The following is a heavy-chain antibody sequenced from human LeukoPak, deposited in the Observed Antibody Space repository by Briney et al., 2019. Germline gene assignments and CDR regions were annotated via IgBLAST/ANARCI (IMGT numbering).Heavy chain of an antibody. CDR2: IIPIFGTA. CDR3: ARDEFGRDWLGFGELLYIG. D-gene: IGHD3-10*01. J-gene: IGHJ4*02. CDR1: GGTFSSYA. Sequence: SVKVSCKASGGTFSSYAISGVRQAPGQGLEWMGRIIPIFGTANYAQKFQGRVTITTDESTSTAYMELSSLRSEDTAVYYCARDEFGRDWLGFGELLYIGWGQGTLVTVSS. V-gene: IGHV1-69*05.